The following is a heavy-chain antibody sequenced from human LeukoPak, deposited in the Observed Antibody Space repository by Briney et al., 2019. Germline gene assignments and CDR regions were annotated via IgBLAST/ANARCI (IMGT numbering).Heavy chain of an antibody. D-gene: IGHD5-18*01. J-gene: IGHJ4*02. CDR1: GFTFSSYS. CDR3: ARVIQLVNDY. CDR2: IVSSSAYI. Sequence: GVSLRLSCAASGFTFSSYSMNWVRQAPGRGLEWISSIVSSSAYIYYADSVKGRFTISRDNTKNSLYLQMNSLRAEDTAVYYCARVIQLVNDYWGQGSLVTVSS. V-gene: IGHV3-21*01.